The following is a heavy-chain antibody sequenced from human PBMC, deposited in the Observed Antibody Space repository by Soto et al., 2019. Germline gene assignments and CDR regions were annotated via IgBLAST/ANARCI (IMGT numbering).Heavy chain of an antibody. CDR2: INHSGST. CDR1: GGSFSGYY. Sequence: QVQLQQWGAGLLKPSETLSLTCAVYGGSFSGYYWSWIRQPPGKGLEWIGEINHSGSTNYNPSLKSRVPISVDTSKNQFSLKLSSVTAADTAVYYCARLSGTATLTLQNWFDPWGQGTLVTVSS. J-gene: IGHJ5*02. V-gene: IGHV4-34*01. CDR3: ARLSGTATLTLQNWFDP. D-gene: IGHD2-15*01.